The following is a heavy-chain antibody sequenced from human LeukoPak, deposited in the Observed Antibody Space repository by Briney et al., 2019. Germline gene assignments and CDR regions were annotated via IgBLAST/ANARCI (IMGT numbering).Heavy chain of an antibody. D-gene: IGHD6-13*01. Sequence: SETLSLTCTVSGGSISSSYYWGWIRPPPGKGLEWIGSIYHSGSTYYNPSLKSRVTISVDTSKNQFSLKLSSVTAADTAVYYCARLLIAGTADYWGQGTLVTVSS. CDR3: ARLLIAGTADY. J-gene: IGHJ4*02. CDR2: IYHSGST. V-gene: IGHV4-38-2*02. CDR1: GGSISSSYY.